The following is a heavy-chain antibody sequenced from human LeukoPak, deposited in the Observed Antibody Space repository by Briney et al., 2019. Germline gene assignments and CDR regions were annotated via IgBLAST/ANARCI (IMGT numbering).Heavy chain of an antibody. V-gene: IGHV4-4*07. J-gene: IGHJ4*02. CDR3: ARQIASAGTAGFDF. Sequence: SETLSLTCTVSGGSISSYYWSWIRQPAGKGLEWIGRIYSTGSTNYNPSLKSRVTMSVGTSKNQFSLRLRTVTAADTAVYYCARQIASAGTAGFDFWGQGALVTVSS. D-gene: IGHD6-13*01. CDR2: IYSTGST. CDR1: GGSISSYY.